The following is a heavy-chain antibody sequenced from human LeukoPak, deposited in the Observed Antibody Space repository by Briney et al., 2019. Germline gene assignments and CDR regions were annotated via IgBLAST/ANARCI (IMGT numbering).Heavy chain of an antibody. Sequence: PSETLSLICTVSGGSITTYNWIWIRQTPRQAREWIGHIYSSGATKYNPSLKSRATILLDTSKNQLSLKLSSVSAADTAVYYCARRTPGPQLDEYVAYFFDHWGQGTQVTVSS. CDR1: GGSITTYN. V-gene: IGHV4-4*09. J-gene: IGHJ4*02. D-gene: IGHD2-2*01. CDR3: ARRTPGPQLDEYVAYFFDH. CDR2: IYSSGAT.